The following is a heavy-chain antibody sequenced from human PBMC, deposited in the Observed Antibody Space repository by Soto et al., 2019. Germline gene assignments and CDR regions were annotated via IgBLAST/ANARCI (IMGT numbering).Heavy chain of an antibody. CDR2: ISDDGTNK. Sequence: SLRLSCAASGFNFRSYGMSWVRQAPGKGLEWVAVISDDGTNKDYADSVKGRFTISRDNSKNTLYLRMNSLRAEDTAVYYCARDLEVSYGSGSYHGWGRGTLVTVSS. CDR3: ARDLEVSYGSGSYHG. J-gene: IGHJ4*02. D-gene: IGHD3-10*01. CDR1: GFNFRSYG. V-gene: IGHV3-30*03.